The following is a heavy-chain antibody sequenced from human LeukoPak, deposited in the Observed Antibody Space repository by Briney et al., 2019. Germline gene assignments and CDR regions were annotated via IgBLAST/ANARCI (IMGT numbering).Heavy chain of an antibody. D-gene: IGHD2-2*02. V-gene: IGHV4-31*03. Sequence: PSQALSLTCTVSGGSISSGGYYWSWIRQHPGKGLEWIGYIYYSGSTYYNPSLKSRVTISVDTSKNQFSLKLSSVTAADTAVYYCARGPSGYCSSTSCYNFDYWGQGTLVTVSS. J-gene: IGHJ4*02. CDR3: ARGPSGYCSSTSCYNFDY. CDR2: IYYSGST. CDR1: GGSISSGGYY.